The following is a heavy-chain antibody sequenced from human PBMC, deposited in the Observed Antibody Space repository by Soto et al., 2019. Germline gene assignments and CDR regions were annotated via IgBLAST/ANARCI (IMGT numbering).Heavy chain of an antibody. CDR2: ISAYNGNT. J-gene: IGHJ6*02. V-gene: IGHV1-18*01. D-gene: IGHD2-2*01. CDR1: GYTFTSYG. Sequence: ASVKVSCKASGYTFTSYGISWVRQAPGQGLEWMGWISAYNGNTNYAQKLRGRVTMTTDTSTSTAYMELRSLRSDDTAVYYCAREGLIVVVPDATYYYYGMDVWGQGTTVTVSS. CDR3: AREGLIVVVPDATYYYYGMDV.